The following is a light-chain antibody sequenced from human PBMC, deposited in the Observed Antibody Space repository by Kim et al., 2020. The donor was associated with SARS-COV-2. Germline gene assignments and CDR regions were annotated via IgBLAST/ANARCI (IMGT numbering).Light chain of an antibody. Sequence: SYELTQPPSVSVAPGMTARIPCGGNNMGGKSVHWYQQKPGQAPLLVIYSDNNRPSGIPERFSGSNSGNTATLTINRVEAGDEADDYCQVWDTGSEHWVFGGGTQLTVL. V-gene: IGLV3-21*04. J-gene: IGLJ3*02. CDR3: QVWDTGSEHWV. CDR2: SDN. CDR1: NMGGKS.